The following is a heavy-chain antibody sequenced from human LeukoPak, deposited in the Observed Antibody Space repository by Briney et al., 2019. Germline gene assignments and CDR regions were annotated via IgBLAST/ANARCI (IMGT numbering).Heavy chain of an antibody. CDR3: ARGTSSGWSDYLDY. D-gene: IGHD6-19*01. CDR2: INADGQSV. J-gene: IGHJ4*02. CDR1: GFSLDSHW. Sequence: GGSLRLSCTASGFSLDSHWMHWVRHVPGKGLVWLSRINADGQSVGYADSVRGRLTISRDNARNTVYLQTNRLRPEDTAVYYCARGTSSGWSDYLDYWGQGTLVSVSS. V-gene: IGHV3-74*01.